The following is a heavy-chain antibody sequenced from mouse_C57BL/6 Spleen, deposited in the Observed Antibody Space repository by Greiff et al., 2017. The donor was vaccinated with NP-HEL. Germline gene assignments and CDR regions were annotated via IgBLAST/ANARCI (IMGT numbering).Heavy chain of an antibody. CDR1: GYTFTSYW. Sequence: QVQLKQPGAELVKPGASVKMSCKASGYTFTSYWITWVKQRPGLGLEWIGDIYPGSGSTNYNEKFKSKATLTVDTSSSTAYMQLSSLTSEDSAVYYCAACYINYRFAYWGQGTLVTVSA. CDR3: AACYINYRFAY. V-gene: IGHV1-55*01. D-gene: IGHD2-5*01. CDR2: IYPGSGST. J-gene: IGHJ3*01.